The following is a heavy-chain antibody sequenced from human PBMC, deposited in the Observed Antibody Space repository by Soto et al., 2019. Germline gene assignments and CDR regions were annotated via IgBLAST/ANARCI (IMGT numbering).Heavy chain of an antibody. CDR1: GGSLSSYY. Sequence: SETLSLTCTVSGGSLSSYYWSWIRQPPGKGLEWIGYIYYSGSTNYNPSLKSRVTISVDTSKNQFSLKLSSVTAADTAVYYCARTRVVPTYFDYWGQGTLVTVSS. J-gene: IGHJ4*02. D-gene: IGHD5-12*01. CDR3: ARTRVVPTYFDY. CDR2: IYYSGST. V-gene: IGHV4-59*01.